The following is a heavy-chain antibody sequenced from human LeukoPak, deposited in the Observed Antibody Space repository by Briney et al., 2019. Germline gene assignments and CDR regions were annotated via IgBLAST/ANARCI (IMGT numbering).Heavy chain of an antibody. Sequence: SQTLSLTCTASGGSISSGGYYWSWIRQLPGKGLEWIGYIYYSGGTFYNPSLKNRVTISLDTSNNQVSLKLDSVTVADTAVYYCASSEATATPPPYGMDVWGQGTTVTVSS. D-gene: IGHD5-12*01. CDR2: IYYSGGT. CDR3: ASSEATATPPPYGMDV. J-gene: IGHJ6*02. CDR1: GGSISSGGYY. V-gene: IGHV4-31*03.